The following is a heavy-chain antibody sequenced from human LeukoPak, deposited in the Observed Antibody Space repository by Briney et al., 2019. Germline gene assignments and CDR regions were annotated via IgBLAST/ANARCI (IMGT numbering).Heavy chain of an antibody. CDR1: GYTLTELS. D-gene: IGHD3-16*02. Sequence: ASVKVSCKVSGYTLTELSMHWVRQAPGQGLEWMGWINPNSGGTNYAQKFQGRVTMTRDTSISTAYMELSRLRSDDTAVYYCAREYYDYVWGSYRYFDYWGQGTLVTVSS. CDR2: INPNSGGT. CDR3: AREYYDYVWGSYRYFDY. J-gene: IGHJ4*02. V-gene: IGHV1-2*02.